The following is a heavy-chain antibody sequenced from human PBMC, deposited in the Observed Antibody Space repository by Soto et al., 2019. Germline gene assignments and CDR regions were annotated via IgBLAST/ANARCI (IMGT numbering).Heavy chain of an antibody. D-gene: IGHD4-17*01. CDR3: ANDLRASVGMDA. Sequence: GGSLRLSCAASGFTFSSYCMHWVRQAPGKGLEWVAGITSDGSNTYYADSVKGRFTISRDNSKNTLYLQMNSLRAEDTAVYYCANDLRASVGMDALCQETTLTVSS. CDR1: GFTFSSYC. CDR2: ITSDGSNT. J-gene: IGHJ6*02. V-gene: IGHV3-30*18.